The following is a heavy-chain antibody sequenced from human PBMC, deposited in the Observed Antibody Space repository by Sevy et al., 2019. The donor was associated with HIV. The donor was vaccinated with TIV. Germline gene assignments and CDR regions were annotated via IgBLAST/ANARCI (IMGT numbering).Heavy chain of an antibody. V-gene: IGHV1-24*01. CDR3: ATTKDYYDSSGSPFDY. CDR1: GYTLSQLS. J-gene: IGHJ4*02. Sequence: ASVKVSCKVSGYTLSQLSLHWERQAPGTGLEWMGSFEPEDDETIYAQKFQGRVTMTEDRSTDTAYMELSSLRSEDTAVYFCATTKDYYDSSGSPFDYWGQGTLVTVSS. D-gene: IGHD3-22*01. CDR2: FEPEDDET.